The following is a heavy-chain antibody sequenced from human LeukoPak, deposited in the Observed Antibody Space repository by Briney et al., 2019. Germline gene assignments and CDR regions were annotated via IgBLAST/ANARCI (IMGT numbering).Heavy chain of an antibody. CDR2: IYYSGST. CDR1: GGSISSGGYY. D-gene: IGHD4-17*01. V-gene: IGHV4-31*03. J-gene: IGHJ4*02. CDR3: ARGAYGDYAAGGDYYFDY. Sequence: SRTLSLTCTVSGGSISSGGYYWSWIRQHPGKGLEWIGYIYYSGSTYYNPSLKSRVTISVDTSKNQFSLKLSSVTAADTAVYYCARGAYGDYAAGGDYYFDYWGQGTLVTVSS.